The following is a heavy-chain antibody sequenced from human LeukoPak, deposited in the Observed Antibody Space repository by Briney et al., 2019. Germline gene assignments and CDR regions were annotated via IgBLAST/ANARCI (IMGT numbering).Heavy chain of an antibody. Sequence: PSETLSLTRTVSGVSISGYYWVWIRQSPKRSLEYIGSIFYREGFSYGGTTFYNPSLQSRVTISVDTSKNSFSLTLKSVTAADTAVYFCARQISANKDYWGQGTLVTVSS. CDR2: IFYREGFSYGGTT. D-gene: IGHD1/OR15-1a*01. CDR1: GVSISGYY. J-gene: IGHJ4*02. V-gene: IGHV4-39*01. CDR3: ARQISANKDY.